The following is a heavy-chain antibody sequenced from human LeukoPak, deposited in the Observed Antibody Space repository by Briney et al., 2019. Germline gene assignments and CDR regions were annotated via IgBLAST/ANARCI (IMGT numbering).Heavy chain of an antibody. CDR3: AGYSGGTILHY. CDR2: IFYGGST. V-gene: IGHV4-39*01. Sequence: PSETLSLTCTVSGGSISSNTYYWGWIRQPPGKELEWIGHIFYGGSTSYNPSLKSRVSISIDRSKSQFSLRLSSVTATDTAVYYCAGYSGGTILHYWGQGTLVTVSS. D-gene: IGHD2-21*01. CDR1: GGSISSNTYY. J-gene: IGHJ4*02.